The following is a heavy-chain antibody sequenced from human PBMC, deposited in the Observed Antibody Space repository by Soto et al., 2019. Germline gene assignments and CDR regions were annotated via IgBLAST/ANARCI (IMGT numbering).Heavy chain of an antibody. CDR1: GFTFSSDA. D-gene: IGHD2-21*01. J-gene: IGHJ6*02. V-gene: IGHV3-64*01. Sequence: GGSLRLSCGASGFTFSSDAMHWVRQAPGKGLEYVSAITSNGGNTDYASSVKGRFTISRDNSKNTLYLQMGSLRAEDMAVYYCARRIPFGYGMDVWGQGTTVTVSS. CDR2: ITSNGGNT. CDR3: ARRIPFGYGMDV.